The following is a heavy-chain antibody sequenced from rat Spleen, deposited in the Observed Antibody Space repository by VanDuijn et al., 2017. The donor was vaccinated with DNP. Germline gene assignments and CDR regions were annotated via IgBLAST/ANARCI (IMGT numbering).Heavy chain of an antibody. CDR3: ATSHLRVFDY. CDR2: ISYSGST. D-gene: IGHD4-3*01. V-gene: IGHV3-1*01. CDR1: GYSITSNY. Sequence: EVQLQESGPGLVKPSQSLSLTCSVTGYSITSNYWGWIRKFPGNKMEWIGHISYSGSTNYNPSLKSRISITRDTSKNQYFLQLNSVTTEDTATYYCATSHLRVFDYWGQGVMVTVSS. J-gene: IGHJ2*01.